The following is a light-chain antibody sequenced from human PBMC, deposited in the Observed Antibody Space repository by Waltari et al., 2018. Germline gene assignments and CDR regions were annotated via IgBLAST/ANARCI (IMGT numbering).Light chain of an antibody. Sequence: EIAMTQSPATLSVSPGERATLSCRASQSVSSKLAWYQQKPGQAPRLLIYGASTRATGVPARFSGIGSGTEFTLTISSMQSEDFAVYYCQQYNNWPRTFGQGTKVEIK. J-gene: IGKJ1*01. CDR1: QSVSSK. CDR3: QQYNNWPRT. V-gene: IGKV3-15*01. CDR2: GAS.